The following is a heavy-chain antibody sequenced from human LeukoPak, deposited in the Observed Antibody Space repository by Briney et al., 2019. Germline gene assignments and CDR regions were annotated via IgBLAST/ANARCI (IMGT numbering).Heavy chain of an antibody. Sequence: GGSLRLSCAASGFTFSSYGMHWVRQAPGKGLEWVAVIWYDGSNKYYADSVKGRFTISGDNSKNTLYLQMNSLRAEDTAVYYCAKERDSLIDYWGQGTLVTVSS. D-gene: IGHD3-22*01. CDR3: AKERDSLIDY. J-gene: IGHJ4*02. V-gene: IGHV3-33*06. CDR2: IWYDGSNK. CDR1: GFTFSSYG.